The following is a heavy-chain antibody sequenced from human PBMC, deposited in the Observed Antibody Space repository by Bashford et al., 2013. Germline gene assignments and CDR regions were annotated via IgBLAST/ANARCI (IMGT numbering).Heavy chain of an antibody. D-gene: IGHD3-10*01. Sequence: SVKVSCKASGGTFSSYAISWVRQAPGQGLEWMGGIIPIFGTANYAQKFQGRVTITADESTSTAYMELSSLRSEDTAVYYCARDGLGNFGELSPYYYYMDVWGKGTTVTVSS. J-gene: IGHJ6*03. CDR3: ARDGLGNFGELSPYYYYMDV. CDR2: IIPIFGTA. V-gene: IGHV1-69*13. CDR1: GGTFSSYA.